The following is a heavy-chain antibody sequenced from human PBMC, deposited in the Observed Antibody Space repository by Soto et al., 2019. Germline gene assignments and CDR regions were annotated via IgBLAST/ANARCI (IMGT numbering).Heavy chain of an antibody. CDR3: ASSSPGRRTLMDI. Sequence: ASVKVSCKASGYTFTSYYMHWVRQAPGQGLEWMGIINPSGGSTSYAQKFQGRVTMTRDTSTSTVYMELSSLRSEDTAVYYCASSSPGRRTLMDIWGQGTMVTVSS. V-gene: IGHV1-46*03. CDR2: INPSGGST. CDR1: GYTFTSYY. D-gene: IGHD2-8*01. J-gene: IGHJ3*02.